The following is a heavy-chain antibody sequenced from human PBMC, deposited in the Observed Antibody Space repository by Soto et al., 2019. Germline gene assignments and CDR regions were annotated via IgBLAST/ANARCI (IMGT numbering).Heavy chain of an antibody. D-gene: IGHD4-4*01. CDR2: VFYGGT. CDR1: GRSMSSNY. Sequence: QVRLQESGPGLVKPSETLSLTCSVSGRSMSSNYWSWLRQSPDKGLEWLGYVFYGGTDYNPSLGGRDSMSVQTSKSQFSLTLSSVTAADTAVYYCAAYRGALYFDFWGQGIQVTVSS. J-gene: IGHJ4*02. V-gene: IGHV4-59*03. CDR3: AAYRGALYFDF.